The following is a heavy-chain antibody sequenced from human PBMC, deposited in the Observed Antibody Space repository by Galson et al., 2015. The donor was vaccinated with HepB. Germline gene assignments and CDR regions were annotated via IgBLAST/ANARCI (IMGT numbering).Heavy chain of an antibody. J-gene: IGHJ4*02. CDR3: TRGGSSGRFGSFDY. V-gene: IGHV3-49*03. CDR2: IRSEPHGGTT. D-gene: IGHD6-19*01. Sequence: SLRLSCAASGFTFGDFAMGWFRQAPGKGLEWVGFIRSEPHGGTTEYAASVKGRFTISRDDSKSIAYLQMNSLKTEDTALYYCTRGGSSGRFGSFDYWGQGTVVTVSS. CDR1: GFTFGDFA.